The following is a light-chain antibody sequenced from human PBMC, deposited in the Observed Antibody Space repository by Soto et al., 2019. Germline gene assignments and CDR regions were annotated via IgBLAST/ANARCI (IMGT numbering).Light chain of an antibody. CDR1: QSVSSNY. J-gene: IGKJ1*01. Sequence: ALAQSPGTLSSSPGERATLSCRASQSVSSNYLAWYQQKPGQAPRLLIYGASSRATGIPDRFSGSGSGTDFTLTIDRLESEDFAVYFCQQYGDLPWTFGQGTKVDIK. CDR2: GAS. CDR3: QQYGDLPWT. V-gene: IGKV3-20*01.